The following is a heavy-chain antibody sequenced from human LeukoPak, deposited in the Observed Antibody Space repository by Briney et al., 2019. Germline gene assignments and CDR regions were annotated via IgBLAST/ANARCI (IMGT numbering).Heavy chain of an antibody. CDR2: IYTSGST. D-gene: IGHD2-8*02. J-gene: IGHJ6*03. CDR1: GGSISSSNW. V-gene: IGHV4-4*02. Sequence: PSGTLSLTCAVSGGSISSSNWWSWVRQPPGKGLEWIGRIYTSGSTNYNPSLKSRVTISADTSKNQFSLKLSSVTAADTAVYYCAREYWTPQGYMDVWGKGTTVTVSS. CDR3: AREYWTPQGYMDV.